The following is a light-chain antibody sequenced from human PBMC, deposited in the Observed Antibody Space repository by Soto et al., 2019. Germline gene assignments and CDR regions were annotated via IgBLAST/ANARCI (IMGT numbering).Light chain of an antibody. J-gene: IGLJ2*01. CDR1: SSDVGGYNY. CDR3: SSYTSSSTGVV. V-gene: IGLV2-14*01. CDR2: EVS. Sequence: QSALTQPASVSGSPGQSINISCNGTSSDVGGYNYVSWHQQHPGKAPKLMIYEVSNRPSGVSNRFSGSKSGNTASLTISGLQAEDEADYYCSSYTSSSTGVVFGGGTKVTVL.